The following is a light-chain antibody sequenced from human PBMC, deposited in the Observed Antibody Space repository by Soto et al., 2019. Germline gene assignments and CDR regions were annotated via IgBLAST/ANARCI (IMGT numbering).Light chain of an antibody. Sequence: QSALTQPASVSGSPGQSITISCTGTSSDVGGYNYVSCYQQHPCKAPKLMIYEVSNRPSGVSNRFSGSKSGNTASLTISGLQAEDEADYYCSSYTSSSTYVFGTGTKVTVL. J-gene: IGLJ1*01. CDR1: SSDVGGYNY. CDR2: EVS. V-gene: IGLV2-14*01. CDR3: SSYTSSSTYV.